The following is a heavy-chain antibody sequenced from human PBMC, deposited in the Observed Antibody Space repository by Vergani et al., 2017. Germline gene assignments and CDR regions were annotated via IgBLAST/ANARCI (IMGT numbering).Heavy chain of an antibody. CDR2: INHSGST. CDR1: GGSFSGYY. V-gene: IGHV4-34*01. Sequence: QVQLQQWGAGLLKPSETLSLTCAVYGGSFSGYYWSWIRQPPGKGLEWIGEINHSGSTNYNPSLKSRVTISVDTSKNQFSLKLSSVTAADTAVYYCARTGGTVTTNRPSRRKYYFDYWGQGTLVTVSS. D-gene: IGHD4-17*01. CDR3: ARTGGTVTTNRPSRRKYYFDY. J-gene: IGHJ4*02.